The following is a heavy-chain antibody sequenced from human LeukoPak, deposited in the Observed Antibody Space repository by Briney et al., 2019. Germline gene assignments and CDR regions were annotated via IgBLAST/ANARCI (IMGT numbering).Heavy chain of an antibody. J-gene: IGHJ4*02. Sequence: ASVKVPCKASGGTLSNYAISWVRQAPGQGLEWMGRIIPIFGTTNYAQKFQGRVTITTDESTSTAYMELSSLRSEDTAVYYCARGGEANYYDTSGYYLYYYWGQGTLVTVSS. D-gene: IGHD3-22*01. V-gene: IGHV1-69*05. CDR1: GGTLSNYA. CDR2: IIPIFGTT. CDR3: ARGGEANYYDTSGYYLYYY.